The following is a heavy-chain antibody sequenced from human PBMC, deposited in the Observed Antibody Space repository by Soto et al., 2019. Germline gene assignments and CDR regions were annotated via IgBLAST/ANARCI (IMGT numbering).Heavy chain of an antibody. V-gene: IGHV3-74*01. CDR1: GFTFSSYW. CDR3: AREGTRGGFLNWFDP. D-gene: IGHD3-10*01. J-gene: IGHJ5*02. CDR2: INSDGSST. Sequence: PGGSLRLSCAASGFTFSSYWMHWVRQAPGKGLVWVSRINSDGSSTSYADSVKGRFTISRDNAKNSLYLQMNSLRDEDTAVYYCAREGTRGGFLNWFDPWGQGTLVTSPQ.